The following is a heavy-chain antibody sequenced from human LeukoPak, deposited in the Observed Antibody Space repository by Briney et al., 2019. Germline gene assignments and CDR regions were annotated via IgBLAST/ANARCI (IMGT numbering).Heavy chain of an antibody. CDR1: GGSFSGYY. Sequence: SETLSLTCAVYGGSFSGYYWSWIRQPPGKGLEWIGEINHSGSTNYNPSFKSRVTISVDTSKNQFSLKLSSVTAADTAVYYCARGYYDFWSGYYYYYYMDVWGKGTTVTVSS. D-gene: IGHD3-3*01. CDR2: INHSGST. J-gene: IGHJ6*03. V-gene: IGHV4-34*01. CDR3: ARGYYDFWSGYYYYYYMDV.